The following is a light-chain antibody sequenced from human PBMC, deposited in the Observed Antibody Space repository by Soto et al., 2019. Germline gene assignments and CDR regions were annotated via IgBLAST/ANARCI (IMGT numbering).Light chain of an antibody. CDR2: DVS. CDR3: SSYTGSSTMV. J-gene: IGLJ2*01. CDR1: SSDIGDYNY. Sequence: QSALTQHASVSGSPGQSIAISCTGSSSDIGDYNYVSWYQQHPGKAPKLMIYDVSNRPSGVSNRFSGSMSGNTTSLTISGLQPEDDADYYCSSYTGSSTMVFGGGTQLTVL. V-gene: IGLV2-14*01.